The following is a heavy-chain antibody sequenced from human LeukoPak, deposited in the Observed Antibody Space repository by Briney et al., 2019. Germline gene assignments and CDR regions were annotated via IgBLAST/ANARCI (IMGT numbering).Heavy chain of an antibody. CDR3: AKDGKNYYDFWSGYSAPDY. CDR2: ISGSGGST. V-gene: IGHV3-23*01. D-gene: IGHD3-3*01. Sequence: GGSLRLSCAASGFTFSSYAMSRVRQAPGKGLEWVSAISGSGGSTYYADSVKGRFTISRDNSKNTLYLQMNSLRAEDTAVYYCAKDGKNYYDFWSGYSAPDYWGQGTLVTVSS. J-gene: IGHJ4*02. CDR1: GFTFSSYA.